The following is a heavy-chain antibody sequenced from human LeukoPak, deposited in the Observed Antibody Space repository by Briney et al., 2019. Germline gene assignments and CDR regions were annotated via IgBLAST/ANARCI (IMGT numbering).Heavy chain of an antibody. Sequence: GASVKVSCKASGYTFTSYAMHWVRQAPGQRLEWMGWINPGNSHTQYSQMFQGRVTITRDTSAGTAYMELSSLRSEDTAVYYCARGKGYYYDSSGFCLDYWGQGTLVTVSS. J-gene: IGHJ4*02. CDR3: ARGKGYYYDSSGFCLDY. D-gene: IGHD3-22*01. CDR1: GYTFTSYA. CDR2: INPGNSHT. V-gene: IGHV1-3*01.